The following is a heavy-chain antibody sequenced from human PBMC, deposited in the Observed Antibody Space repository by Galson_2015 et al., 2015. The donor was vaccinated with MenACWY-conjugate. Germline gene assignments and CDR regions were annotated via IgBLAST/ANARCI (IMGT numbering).Heavy chain of an antibody. J-gene: IGHJ4*02. D-gene: IGHD3-9*01. CDR2: ISDTGGST. CDR3: AKDGRTDWEECDY. Sequence: SLRLSCAASGFTFSSYAMTWVRQAPGKGLEWVSRISDTGGSTYYADSVKGRFTISRDNSKNTLYLQMNSLRAEDTAVYYCAKDGRTDWEECDYWGKGTLVTVSS. V-gene: IGHV3-23*01. CDR1: GFTFSSYA.